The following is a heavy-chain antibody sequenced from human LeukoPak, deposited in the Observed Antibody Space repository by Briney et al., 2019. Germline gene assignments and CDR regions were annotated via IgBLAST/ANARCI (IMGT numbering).Heavy chain of an antibody. CDR3: ARDVRRVVGA. CDR2: TYYRSKWYN. Sequence: SQTLSLTCAISGGSVSSNSAAWNWIRQSPSRGPEWLGRTYYRSKWYNDYAVSVESRITINPDISKNQFSLQLNSVTPEDTAVYYCARDVRRVVGAWGQGTLVTVSS. J-gene: IGHJ5*02. D-gene: IGHD2-15*01. V-gene: IGHV6-1*01. CDR1: GGSVSSNSAA.